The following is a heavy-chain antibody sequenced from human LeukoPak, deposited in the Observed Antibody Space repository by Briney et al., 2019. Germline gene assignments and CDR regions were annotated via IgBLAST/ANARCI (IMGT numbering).Heavy chain of an antibody. Sequence: SQTLSLTCTVSGGSISSGDYYWSWIRQPPGKGLEWIGYIYYSGSTYYNPSLKSRVTISVDTSKNRFSLKLSSVTAADTAVYYCARGSLEWQDFDPWGQGTLVTVSS. CDR2: IYYSGST. CDR3: ARGSLEWQDFDP. D-gene: IGHD3-3*01. CDR1: GGSISSGDYY. J-gene: IGHJ5*02. V-gene: IGHV4-30-4*08.